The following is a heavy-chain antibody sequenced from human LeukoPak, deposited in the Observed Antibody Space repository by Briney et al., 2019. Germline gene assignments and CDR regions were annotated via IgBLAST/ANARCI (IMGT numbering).Heavy chain of an antibody. Sequence: PGGSLRLSCAASGFTFSSYAMSWVRQAPGKGLEWVGRIKSKTDGGTTDYAAPVKGRFTISRDDSKNTLYLQMNSLKTEDTAVYYCTGIVGATDAFDIWGQGTMVTVSS. CDR3: TGIVGATDAFDI. V-gene: IGHV3-15*01. D-gene: IGHD1-26*01. J-gene: IGHJ3*02. CDR1: GFTFSSYA. CDR2: IKSKTDGGTT.